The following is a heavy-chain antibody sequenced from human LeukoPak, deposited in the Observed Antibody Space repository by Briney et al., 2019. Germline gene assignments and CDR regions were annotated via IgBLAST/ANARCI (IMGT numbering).Heavy chain of an antibody. CDR3: ARGPDCSGGSCTDRPFDY. V-gene: IGHV4-34*01. J-gene: IGHJ4*02. D-gene: IGHD2-15*01. Sequence: PSETLSLTCAVYGGSFSGYYWGWIRQPPGKGLEWIGEINHSGSTNSNPSLKSRVTISIDTSKNQFSLNLSSVTAADTAVYYCARGPDCSGGSCTDRPFDYWDQGTLVTVSS. CDR2: INHSGST. CDR1: GGSFSGYY.